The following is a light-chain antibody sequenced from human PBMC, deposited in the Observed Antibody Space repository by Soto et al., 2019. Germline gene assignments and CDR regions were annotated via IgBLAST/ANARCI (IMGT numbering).Light chain of an antibody. CDR2: GNS. CDR1: SSNIGAGYD. V-gene: IGLV1-40*01. CDR3: QSYDSSLRAWV. Sequence: QSALTQPPSVSGAPGQRVTISCTGSSSNIGAGYDVHWYQQLPGTAPKLLIYGNSNRPSGVPDRFSGSKSGTSASLAITGLQAEDEADYYCQSYDSSLRAWVFGGGTKVTVL. J-gene: IGLJ3*02.